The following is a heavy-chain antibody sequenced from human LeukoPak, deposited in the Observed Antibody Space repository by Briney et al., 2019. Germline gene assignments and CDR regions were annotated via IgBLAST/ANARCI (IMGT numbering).Heavy chain of an antibody. CDR3: ITPLPYSAQ. CDR1: GFTFSNAY. V-gene: IGHV3-15*07. J-gene: IGHJ4*02. Sequence: GGSLRLSCAASGFTFSNAYMNWVRQAPGKGLEWVGRIKPKTDGETTEYAAPVKGRFSVSRDDSKNMLYLQMNSLKTEDTAVYYCITPLPYSAQGGQGTLVTVSS. D-gene: IGHD2-21*01. CDR2: IKPKTDGETT.